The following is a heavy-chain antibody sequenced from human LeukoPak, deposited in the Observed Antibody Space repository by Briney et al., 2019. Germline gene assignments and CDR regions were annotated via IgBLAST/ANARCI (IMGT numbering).Heavy chain of an antibody. D-gene: IGHD2-15*01. V-gene: IGHV3-48*02. J-gene: IGHJ4*02. Sequence: GGSLRLSCAASGFTFSSYAMSWVRQAPGKGLEWVSYISSSGGTIYYADSVKGRFTISRDNAESSLFLQMNSLRDEDTAVYYCARSASYSYYFDYWGQGTLVTVSS. CDR1: GFTFSSYA. CDR2: ISSSGGTI. CDR3: ARSASYSYYFDY.